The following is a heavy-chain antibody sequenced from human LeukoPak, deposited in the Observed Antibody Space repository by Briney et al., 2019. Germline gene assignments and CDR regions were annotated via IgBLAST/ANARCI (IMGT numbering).Heavy chain of an antibody. D-gene: IGHD2-2*01. V-gene: IGHV3-48*03. CDR2: ISSSGSTK. Sequence: PGGSLRLSCAASGFTFSSYEMIWVRQAPGKGLEWVSYISSSGSTKYYADSVKGRFTISRDNAKNSLYLQMNSLRAEDTAVYYCAKETYSTSWQLDSWGQGTLVTVSS. CDR1: GFTFSSYE. CDR3: AKETYSTSWQLDS. J-gene: IGHJ4*02.